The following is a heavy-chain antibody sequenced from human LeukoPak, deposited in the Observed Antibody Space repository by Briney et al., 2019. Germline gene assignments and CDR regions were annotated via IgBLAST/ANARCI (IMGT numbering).Heavy chain of an antibody. CDR1: GGSISSSSYY. J-gene: IGHJ5*02. CDR2: IYHSGST. V-gene: IGHV4-39*01. Sequence: PSETLSLTCTVSGGSISSSSYYWGWIRQPPGKGLEWIGSIYHSGSTYYNPSLKSRVTISVDTSKNQFSLKLSSVTAADTAVYYCARHDYSNYANWFDPWGQGTLVTVSS. D-gene: IGHD4-11*01. CDR3: ARHDYSNYANWFDP.